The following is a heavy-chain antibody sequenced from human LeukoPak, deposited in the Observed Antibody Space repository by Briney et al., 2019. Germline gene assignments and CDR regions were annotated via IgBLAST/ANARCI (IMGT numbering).Heavy chain of an antibody. CDR2: ITRDGSTI. Sequence: PGGSLRLSCAASGFTFTNYAMNWVRQAPGKGLEWISYITRDGSTIYYADSVKGRFTISRDNAKNSLYLQMNSLRVEDTAVYSCSPFARVETATGVYMDVWGIGTTVTVSS. V-gene: IGHV3-48*04. J-gene: IGHJ6*03. D-gene: IGHD2-15*01. CDR1: GFTFTNYA. CDR3: SPFARVETATGVYMDV.